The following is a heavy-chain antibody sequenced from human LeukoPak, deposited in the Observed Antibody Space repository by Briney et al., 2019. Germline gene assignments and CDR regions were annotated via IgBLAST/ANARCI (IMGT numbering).Heavy chain of an antibody. J-gene: IGHJ6*03. CDR2: ISAYNGKT. Sequence: ASVKVSCKASGYTFTSYGISWVRQAPGQGLEWMGWISAYNGKTNYAQKLQGRVTMTTDTSTSTAYMELRSLRSDDTAVYYCARTSTFYDILTGYYRRSPNYYYYMDVWGKGTTVTVSS. V-gene: IGHV1-18*01. CDR3: ARTSTFYDILTGYYRRSPNYYYYMDV. D-gene: IGHD3-9*01. CDR1: GYTFTSYG.